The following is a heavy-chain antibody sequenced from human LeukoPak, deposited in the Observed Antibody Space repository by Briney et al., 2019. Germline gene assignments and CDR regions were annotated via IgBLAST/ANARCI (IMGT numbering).Heavy chain of an antibody. CDR1: GGTFSSYA. CDR2: IIPILGIA. J-gene: IGHJ4*02. CDR3: ARSSSGEPNDY. V-gene: IGHV1-69*10. D-gene: IGHD6-19*01. Sequence: VKVSCKASGGTFSSYAISWVRQAPGQGLEWMGRIIPILGIANYAQKFQGRVTITADKSTSTAYMGLSSLRSEDTAVYYCARSSSGEPNDYWGQGTLVTVSS.